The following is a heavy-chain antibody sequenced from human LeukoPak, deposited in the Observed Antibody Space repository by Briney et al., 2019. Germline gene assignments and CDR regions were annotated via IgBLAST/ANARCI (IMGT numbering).Heavy chain of an antibody. CDR1: GFTFSSYS. CDR3: ASEEQSAFDI. V-gene: IGHV3-21*01. Sequence: GGSLRLSCAASGFTFSSYSMNWVRQAPAKGLEWVSSISSSSSYIYYADSVKGRFTISRDNAKNSLYLQMNSLRAEDTAVYYCASEEQSAFDIWGQGTMVTVSS. CDR2: ISSSSSYI. J-gene: IGHJ3*02. D-gene: IGHD1-26*01.